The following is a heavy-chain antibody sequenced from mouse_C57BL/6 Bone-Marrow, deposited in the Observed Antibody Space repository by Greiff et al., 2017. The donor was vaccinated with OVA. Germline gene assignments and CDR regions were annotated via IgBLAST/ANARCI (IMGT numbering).Heavy chain of an antibody. Sequence: VQVVESGAELARPGASVKLSCKASGYTFTSYGISWVKQRTGQGLEWIGEIYPRSGNTYYNEKFKGKATLTADKSSSTAYMELRSLTSEDSAVYFCARPPLYSNRWDYWGQGTSVTVSS. J-gene: IGHJ4*01. D-gene: IGHD2-5*01. CDR2: IYPRSGNT. V-gene: IGHV1-81*01. CDR3: ARPPLYSNRWDY. CDR1: GYTFTSYG.